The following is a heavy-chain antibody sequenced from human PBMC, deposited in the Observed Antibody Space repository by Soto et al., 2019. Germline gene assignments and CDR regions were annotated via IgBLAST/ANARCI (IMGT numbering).Heavy chain of an antibody. Sequence: ASVKVSCKASGYMFTSYYLHWVRQAPGQGLEWVGRINPSGGSTSYAQKFQGRVAVTRDTSTSTVYMELSSLTSEDTAVYYCTRVIFRYFDFAYWGQGSLVTVSS. CDR1: GYMFTSYY. V-gene: IGHV1-46*01. J-gene: IGHJ4*02. D-gene: IGHD2-21*01. CDR2: INPSGGST. CDR3: TRVIFRYFDFAY.